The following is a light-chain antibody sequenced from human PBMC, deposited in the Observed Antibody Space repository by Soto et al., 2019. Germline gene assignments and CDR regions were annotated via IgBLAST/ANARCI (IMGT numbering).Light chain of an antibody. CDR1: PDVRSD. CDR3: QQYENLTRT. V-gene: IGKV1-33*01. CDR2: YXS. J-gene: IGKJ4*02. Sequence: MTQSQSSLLASLGDRITMSXRASPDVRSDFSWYQQQPGXAPKXXXVYXSNLETGGPSRLSGSGSGTDFTFTISSLHPEDVAKYYCQQYENLTRTFGGGTKVDIK.